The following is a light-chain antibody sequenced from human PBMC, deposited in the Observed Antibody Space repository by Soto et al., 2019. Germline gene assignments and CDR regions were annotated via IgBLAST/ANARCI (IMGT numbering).Light chain of an antibody. Sequence: QSVLTQPHSVSGAPGQRVTISCTGSSSNIGAGYDVHWYQQLPGAAPKLLIYANTNRPSGVPDRFSGSKSGTSASLVITGLQAEDEADYYCQSYDNSLSGHSVFGTGTKVTVL. CDR3: QSYDNSLSGHSV. J-gene: IGLJ1*01. CDR2: ANT. V-gene: IGLV1-40*01. CDR1: SSNIGAGYD.